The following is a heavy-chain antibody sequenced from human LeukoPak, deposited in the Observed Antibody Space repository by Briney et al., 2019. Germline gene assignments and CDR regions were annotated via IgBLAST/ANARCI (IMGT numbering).Heavy chain of an antibody. CDR3: ARVGAAAGPYYFDY. CDR1: GYTFTSYA. D-gene: IGHD6-13*01. CDR2: INAGNGNT. J-gene: IGHJ4*02. Sequence: GASVKVSCKASGYTFTSYAMHWVRQAPGQRLEWMRWINAGNGNTKYSQKFQGRVTITRDTSASTAYMELSSLRSEDTTVYYCARVGAAAGPYYFDYWGQGTLVTVSS. V-gene: IGHV1-3*01.